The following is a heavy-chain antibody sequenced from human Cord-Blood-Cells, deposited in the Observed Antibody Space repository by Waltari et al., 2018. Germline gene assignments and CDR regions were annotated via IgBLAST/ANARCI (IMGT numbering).Heavy chain of an antibody. CDR2: INHSGST. V-gene: IGHV4-34*01. J-gene: IGHJ5*02. CDR3: ARGVEGDIVVVVAAYNWFDP. D-gene: IGHD2-15*01. CDR1: GGSFSGYY. Sequence: QVQLQQWGAGLLKPSETLSLTCAVYGGSFSGYYWTWYRRHPGMGLEWIGEINHSGSTNYNPSLKSRVTISVDTSKNQFSLKLSSVTAADTAVYYCARGVEGDIVVVVAAYNWFDPWGQGTLVTVSS.